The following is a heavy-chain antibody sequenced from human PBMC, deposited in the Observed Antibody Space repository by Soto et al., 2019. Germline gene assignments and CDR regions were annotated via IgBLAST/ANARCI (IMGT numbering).Heavy chain of an antibody. CDR1: GDSVNSENYY. CDR3: AREIRGYSRALDY. CDR2: AHSGGRT. V-gene: IGHV4-61*01. Sequence: PSETLSLTCSVSGDSVNSENYYWTWIRQSPGKGLEWIGYAHSGGRTDYNPSLKSRVTISLDTPVNQFSLQLTSVTAADTAVYYCAREIRGYSRALDYWGQGTLLTVSS. D-gene: IGHD5-18*01. J-gene: IGHJ4*02.